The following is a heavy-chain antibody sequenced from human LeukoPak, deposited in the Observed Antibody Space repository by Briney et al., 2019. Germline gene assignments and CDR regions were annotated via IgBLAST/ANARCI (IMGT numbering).Heavy chain of an antibody. J-gene: IGHJ3*02. Sequence: GGSLRLSCAASGLSFSSFAMSWVRQGPARGLEWVSSISSSSSYIYYADSLKGRFTISRDNAKNLLYLQMNSLRAEDTAVYYCTRSDDAFEIWSQGTMVTVSS. CDR3: TRSDDAFEI. CDR1: GLSFSSFA. V-gene: IGHV3-21*01. CDR2: ISSSSSYI.